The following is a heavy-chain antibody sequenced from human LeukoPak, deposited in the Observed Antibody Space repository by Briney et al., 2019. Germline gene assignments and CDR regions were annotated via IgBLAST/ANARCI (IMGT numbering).Heavy chain of an antibody. CDR3: ARDQGYAMTASFDY. CDR2: ISSSSSYT. D-gene: IGHD2-8*01. J-gene: IGHJ4*02. Sequence: GGSLRLSCAASGFTFSDYYMSWIRQAPGKGLEWVSYISSSSSYTNYADSVKGRFTISRDNAKNSLCLQMNSLRAEDTAVYYCARDQGYAMTASFDYWGQGTLVTVSS. V-gene: IGHV3-11*05. CDR1: GFTFSDYY.